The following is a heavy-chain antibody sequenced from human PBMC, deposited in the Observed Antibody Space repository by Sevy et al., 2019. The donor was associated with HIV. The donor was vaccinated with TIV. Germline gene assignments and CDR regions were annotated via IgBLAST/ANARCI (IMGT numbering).Heavy chain of an antibody. D-gene: IGHD4-17*01. V-gene: IGHV3-53*01. J-gene: IGHJ2*01. CDR2: IYSSGST. CDR3: ARHDYGDKVYWYFDL. Sequence: GGSLRLSCAASGFTVSSNYMSWVRQAPGKGLEWVSVIYSSGSTYYADSVKGRFTISRDNSKNTLYLQMNSLRAEDTAVYYCARHDYGDKVYWYFDLWGRGTLVTVSS. CDR1: GFTVSSNY.